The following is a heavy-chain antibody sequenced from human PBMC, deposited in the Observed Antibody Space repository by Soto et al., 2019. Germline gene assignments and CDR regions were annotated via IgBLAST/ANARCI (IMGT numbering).Heavy chain of an antibody. D-gene: IGHD2-8*01. J-gene: IGHJ4*01. CDR2: IFPADSEI. CDR3: ARPFYRGYCTDGVCYSYDY. V-gene: IGHV5-51*01. CDR1: GYTFTDYW. Sequence: EVQLVQSGAEVRKPGESLKISCQISGYTFTDYWIAWVRQMPGKGREWMGIIFPADSEIRYSPSFRGHVTISADTSISTAYLQWSSLEASDTAIYYCARPFYRGYCTDGVCYSYDYWGHGTLVTVSS.